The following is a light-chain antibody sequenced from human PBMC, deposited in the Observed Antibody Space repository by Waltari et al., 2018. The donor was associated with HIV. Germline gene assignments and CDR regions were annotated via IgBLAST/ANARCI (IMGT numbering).Light chain of an antibody. CDR2: EVT. J-gene: IGLJ2*01. V-gene: IGLV2-14*01. Sequence: QSALTQPASVSGSPGQSITISCTGTSRDIGAYNSVSWYQPNPGKAPKLIIYEVTKRPSGISFRFSGSKSSNTASLTIAGLQAEDEADYYCCIYVNMILEVIFGGWTKLTVL. CDR1: SRDIGAYNS. CDR3: CIYVNMILEVI.